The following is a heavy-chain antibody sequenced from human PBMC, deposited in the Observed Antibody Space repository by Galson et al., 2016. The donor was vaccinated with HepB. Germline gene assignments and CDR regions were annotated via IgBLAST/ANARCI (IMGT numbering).Heavy chain of an antibody. Sequence: CAISGDSVSSNSSTWDWIRQSPSRGLEWLGRTYYRSKWYNDYAVSVKSRITINPDTSKNQFSLQLNSVTPEDTAVHFCARGGHFVYWGQGNLVTVSS. CDR2: TYYRSKWYN. CDR1: GDSVSSNSST. V-gene: IGHV6-1*01. CDR3: ARGGHFVY. J-gene: IGHJ4*02.